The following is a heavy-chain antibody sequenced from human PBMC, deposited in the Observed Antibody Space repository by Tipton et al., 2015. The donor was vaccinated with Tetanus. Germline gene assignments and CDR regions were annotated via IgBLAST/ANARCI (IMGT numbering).Heavy chain of an antibody. D-gene: IGHD7-27*01. CDR2: IYPGDSDT. J-gene: IGHJ2*01. CDR3: ARRLGPYPGEQIWRFDL. Sequence: AQLVQSGAEVKKPGESLKISCQGSGYNFNLYWIAWVRQMPGKGLEWMGIIYPGDSDTTYSPSLQGQVTISADKSTATAHLQWSSRQASDTAMYYCARRLGPYPGEQIWRFDLWGRGTLVTFSS. CDR1: GYNFNLYW. V-gene: IGHV5-51*01.